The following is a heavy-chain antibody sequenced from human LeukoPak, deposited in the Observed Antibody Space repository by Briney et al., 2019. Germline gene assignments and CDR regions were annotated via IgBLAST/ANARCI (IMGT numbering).Heavy chain of an antibody. CDR3: ARTTYYYDNSGVYYFDY. CDR1: GGSMSPYH. J-gene: IGHJ4*02. CDR2: IYYSGST. D-gene: IGHD3-22*01. Sequence: SETLSLTCTVSGGSMSPYHWGWIRQPPGKGLEWTGYIYYSGSTNYNPSLKSRVTISVDTSKNQFSLKLSSVTAADTAVYYCARTTYYYDNSGVYYFDYWGQGTLVTVSS. V-gene: IGHV4-59*08.